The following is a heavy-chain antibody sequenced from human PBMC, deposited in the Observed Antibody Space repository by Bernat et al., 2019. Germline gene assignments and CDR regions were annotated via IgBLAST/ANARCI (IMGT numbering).Heavy chain of an antibody. CDR2: ITGSGGIT. D-gene: IGHD3-22*01. CDR1: GFTFSSYA. J-gene: IGHJ4*02. V-gene: IGHV3-23*01. CDR3: AKGLILIVVDNY. Sequence: EVHLLESGGGLVQPGGSLRLSCAASGFTFSSYAMSWVRQAPGMGLEWVSTITGSGGITYYADSVKGRFTISRDHSKNTLYLQMHRLRAEDTAVYYCAKGLILIVVDNYWGQGTLVTVSS.